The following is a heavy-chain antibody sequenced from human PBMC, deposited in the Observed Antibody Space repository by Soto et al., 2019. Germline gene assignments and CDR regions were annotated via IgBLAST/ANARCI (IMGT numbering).Heavy chain of an antibody. CDR3: ARHGGGTAVAGLYFDY. Sequence: SETLSLTCTVSGGSISSSSYYWGWIRQPPGKGLEWIGSIYYSGSTYYNPSLKSRVTISVDTSKNQFSLKLSSVTAADTAVYYCARHGGGTAVAGLYFDYWGQGTLVTVSS. CDR2: IYYSGST. V-gene: IGHV4-39*01. CDR1: GGSISSSSYY. J-gene: IGHJ4*02. D-gene: IGHD6-19*01.